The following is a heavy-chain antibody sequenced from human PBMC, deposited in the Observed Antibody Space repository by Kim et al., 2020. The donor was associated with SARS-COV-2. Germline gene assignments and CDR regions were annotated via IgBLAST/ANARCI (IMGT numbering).Heavy chain of an antibody. J-gene: IGHJ4*02. Sequence: DAQKFQGRVTMTRNTSISTAYMELSSLRSEDTAVYYCARGHGWDTDFDYWGQGTLVTVSS. V-gene: IGHV1-8*01. D-gene: IGHD5-18*01. CDR3: ARGHGWDTDFDY.